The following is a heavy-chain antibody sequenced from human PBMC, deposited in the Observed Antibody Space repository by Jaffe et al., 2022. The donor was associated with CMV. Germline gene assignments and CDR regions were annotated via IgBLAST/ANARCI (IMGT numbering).Heavy chain of an antibody. J-gene: IGHJ4*02. CDR1: GYSFTSYW. CDR3: ARSVPNHYGGDGYFDY. Sequence: EVQLVQSGAEVKKPGESLKISCKGSGYSFTSYWIGWVRQMPGKGLEWMGIIYPGDSDTRYSPSFQGQVTISADKSISTAYLQWSSLKASDTAMYYCARSVPNHYGGDGYFDYWGQGTLVTVSS. D-gene: IGHD4-17*01. V-gene: IGHV5-51*01. CDR2: IYPGDSDT.